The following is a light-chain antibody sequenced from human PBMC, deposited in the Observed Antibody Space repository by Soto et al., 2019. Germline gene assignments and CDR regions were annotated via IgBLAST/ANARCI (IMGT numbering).Light chain of an antibody. V-gene: IGKV3-15*01. J-gene: IGKJ4*01. CDR1: QNVFTN. CDR3: QQYGTSPLT. Sequence: VMTQSPATLSVSPGESATLSCRASQNVFTNVAWYQQKPGQAPPRLIYGASTRAPGVPARFSGSGSATEFTLTISSLQSEDFAIYYCQQYGTSPLTFGGG. CDR2: GAS.